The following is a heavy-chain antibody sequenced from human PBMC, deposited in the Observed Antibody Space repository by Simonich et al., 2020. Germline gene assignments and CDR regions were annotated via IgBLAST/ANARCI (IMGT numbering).Heavy chain of an antibody. CDR1: GFTFSNAW. Sequence: EVQLVESGGGLVKPGGSLRLSCAASGFTFSNAWMSWVSQAPGKGLEWVGRIKSKTDGGTTDYAAPVKGRFTISRDDSKNTLYLQMNSLKTEDTAVYYCTTGWYGGNSGAFDIWGQGTMVTVSS. CDR3: TTGWYGGNSGAFDI. J-gene: IGHJ3*02. V-gene: IGHV3-15*01. CDR2: IKSKTDGGTT. D-gene: IGHD2-21*02.